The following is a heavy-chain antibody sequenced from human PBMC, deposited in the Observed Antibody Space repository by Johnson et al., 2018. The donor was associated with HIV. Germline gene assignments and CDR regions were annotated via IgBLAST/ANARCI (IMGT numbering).Heavy chain of an antibody. CDR3: ARDDGWEPTGNDAFDI. CDR2: IYSGGST. CDR1: GFTVSSNY. Sequence: VQLVESGGGLIQPGGSLRLSCAASGFTVSSNYMSLVRQAPGKGLEWVSVIYSGGSTYYADSVKGRFTISRDNSKNTLYLQMNSLRAEDTAVYHCARDDGWEPTGNDAFDIWGQGTMVTVSS. J-gene: IGHJ3*02. V-gene: IGHV3-66*03. D-gene: IGHD1-26*01.